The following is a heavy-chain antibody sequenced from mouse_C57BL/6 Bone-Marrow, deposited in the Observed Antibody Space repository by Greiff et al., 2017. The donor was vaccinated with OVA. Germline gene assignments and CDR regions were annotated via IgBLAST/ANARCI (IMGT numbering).Heavy chain of an antibody. D-gene: IGHD2-10*02. J-gene: IGHJ3*01. V-gene: IGHV1-36*01. CDR1: GFTFTDYY. CDR2: VYPYNGGN. Sequence: EVQLQQSGPVLVKPGPSVKISCKASGFTFTDYYMHWVKQSHGKSLEWIGLVYPYNGGNSYNQKFKGKATLTVDTSSSTSYMELNCLTSEDSAVYSCATVFFPAWFAYWGQGTLVTVSA. CDR3: ATVFFPAWFAY.